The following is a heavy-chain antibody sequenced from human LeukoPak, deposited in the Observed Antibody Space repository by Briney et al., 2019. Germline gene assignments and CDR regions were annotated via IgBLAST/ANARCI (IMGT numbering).Heavy chain of an antibody. Sequence: ASVKVSCKASGGTFSSYAISWVRQAPGQGLEWMGGIIPIFGTANYAQKFQGRVTITTDESTSTAYMKLSSLRSEDTAVYYCARDRSDWFDPWGQGTLVTVSS. V-gene: IGHV1-69*05. J-gene: IGHJ5*02. CDR1: GGTFSSYA. CDR2: IIPIFGTA. CDR3: ARDRSDWFDP.